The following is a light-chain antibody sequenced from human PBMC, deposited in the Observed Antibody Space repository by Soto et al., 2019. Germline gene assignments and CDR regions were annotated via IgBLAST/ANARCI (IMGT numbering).Light chain of an antibody. Sequence: EIVLTQSPDTLSLSPGERATLSCRASQSVSITYVAWYQQKPGQAPRLLIYGASNRATGIPDRFSGSGSGTDFTLTISRLEPEELAVFYCPQCGNSQCTFGQGTKVDIK. CDR2: GAS. V-gene: IGKV3-20*01. CDR3: PQCGNSQCT. CDR1: QSVSITY. J-gene: IGKJ1*01.